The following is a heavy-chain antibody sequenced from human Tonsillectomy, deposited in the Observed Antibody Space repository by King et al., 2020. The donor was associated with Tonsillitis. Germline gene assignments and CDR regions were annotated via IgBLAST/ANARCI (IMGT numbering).Heavy chain of an antibody. CDR3: ARSGLPAAKLIGDWFDP. CDR1: GGTFSSYG. Sequence: VQLVESGAEVKKPGSSVKVSCKASGGTFSSYGISWVRQAPGQGLEWMGGIIPMYGTANYAQKFQGRVTITADESTSTAYMELSSLRSEDTAVYYCARSGLPAAKLIGDWFDPWSQGTLVTVSS. J-gene: IGHJ5*02. V-gene: IGHV1-69*01. CDR2: IIPMYGTA. D-gene: IGHD2-2*01.